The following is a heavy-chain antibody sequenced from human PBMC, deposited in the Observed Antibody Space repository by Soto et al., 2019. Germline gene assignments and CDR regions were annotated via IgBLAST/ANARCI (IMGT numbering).Heavy chain of an antibody. J-gene: IGHJ4*02. V-gene: IGHV3-30-3*01. CDR2: ISYDGSNK. CDR1: GFTFSSYA. Sequence: QVQLVESGGGVVQPGRSLRLSCAASGFTFSSYAMHWVRQAPGKGLXWVAVISYDGSNKFYADSVKGRFTISRDNSKNXXXXXXXXXXXXXXXXXXXXXXXXXXXPKPTGYWGQGTLVTGSS. CDR3: XXXXXXXXPKPTGY.